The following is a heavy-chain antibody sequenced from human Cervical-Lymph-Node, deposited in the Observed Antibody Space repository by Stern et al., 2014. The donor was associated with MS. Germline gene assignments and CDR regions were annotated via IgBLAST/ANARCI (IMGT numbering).Heavy chain of an antibody. CDR2: ITTSSSYI. Sequence: EVQLVESGGGLVKPGGSLRLSCAASGFTFSSYAMHWVRPAPGQGLEWVSSITTSSSYIYYADSVKGRFTVSRDNAKNSLYLQMSSLRVEDTAVYYCARDSAPDWFDPWGQGTLVTVSS. D-gene: IGHD6-25*01. V-gene: IGHV3-21*01. J-gene: IGHJ5*02. CDR3: ARDSAPDWFDP. CDR1: GFTFSSYA.